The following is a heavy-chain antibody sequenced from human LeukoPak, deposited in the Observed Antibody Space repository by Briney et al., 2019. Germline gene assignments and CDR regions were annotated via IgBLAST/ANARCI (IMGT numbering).Heavy chain of an antibody. Sequence: GESLRISCKGSGYSFTSYWISWARQMPGKGLEWMGRIDPSDSYTNYSPSFQGHVTISADKSISTAYLQWSSLKASDTAMYYCAIYYGSGSSFDYWGQGTLVTVSS. CDR3: AIYYGSGSSFDY. CDR1: GYSFTSYW. CDR2: IDPSDSYT. V-gene: IGHV5-10-1*01. D-gene: IGHD3-10*01. J-gene: IGHJ4*02.